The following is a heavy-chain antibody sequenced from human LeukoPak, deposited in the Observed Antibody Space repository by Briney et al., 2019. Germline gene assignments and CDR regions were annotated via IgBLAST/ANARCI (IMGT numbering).Heavy chain of an antibody. D-gene: IGHD1-1*01. V-gene: IGHV1-69*13. CDR2: IIPIFGTA. CDR1: GYTFTGYY. CDR3: ARSGAWRRYNWNVGFDY. Sequence: ASVKVSCKASGYTFTGYYMHWVRQAPGQGLEWMGGIIPIFGTANYAQKFQGRVTITADESTSTAYMELSSLRSEDTAVYYCARSGAWRRYNWNVGFDYWGQGTLVTVSS. J-gene: IGHJ4*02.